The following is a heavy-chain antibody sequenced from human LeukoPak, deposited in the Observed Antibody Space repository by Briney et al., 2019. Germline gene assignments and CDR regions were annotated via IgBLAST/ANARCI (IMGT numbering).Heavy chain of an antibody. CDR2: MNPNSGNT. V-gene: IGHV1-8*01. J-gene: IGHJ5*02. Sequence: ASVKVSCKASGCTFTSYDINWVRQATGQGLEWMGWMNPNSGNTGYAQKFQGRVTMTRNTSISTAYMELSSLRSEDTAVYYCARGRSFGGVHRPRGYWFDPWGQGTLVTVSS. CDR1: GCTFTSYD. CDR3: ARGRSFGGVHRPRGYWFDP. D-gene: IGHD3-16*01.